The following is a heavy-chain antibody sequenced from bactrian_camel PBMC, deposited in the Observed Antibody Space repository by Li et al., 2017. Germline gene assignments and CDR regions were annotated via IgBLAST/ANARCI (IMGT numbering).Heavy chain of an antibody. V-gene: IGHV3-1*01. CDR1: GFTFADYA. CDR3: STLGSNAHIY. D-gene: IGHD2*01. Sequence: DVQLVESGGGLAQPGGTLRLSCASSGFTFADYAMGWVRQAPGKGLEWVAIINWSGANTYYADSVKGRFTVSQDNAKNTVYLQINSLKPEDTAVYYCSTLGSNAHIYWGQGTQVTVS. CDR2: INWSGANT. J-gene: IGHJ4*01.